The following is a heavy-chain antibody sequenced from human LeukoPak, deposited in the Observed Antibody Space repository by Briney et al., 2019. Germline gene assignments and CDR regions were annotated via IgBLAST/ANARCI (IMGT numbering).Heavy chain of an antibody. Sequence: PSETLSLTCTVSGGSISSGSYYWSWIRQPAGKGLEWIGRIYTSGSTNYNPSLKSRVTISVDTSKNQFSLKLSSVTAADTAVYYCARGDYDSSGYLGYYFDYWGQGTLVTASS. V-gene: IGHV4-61*02. CDR3: ARGDYDSSGYLGYYFDY. CDR2: IYTSGST. D-gene: IGHD3-22*01. CDR1: GGSISSGSYY. J-gene: IGHJ4*02.